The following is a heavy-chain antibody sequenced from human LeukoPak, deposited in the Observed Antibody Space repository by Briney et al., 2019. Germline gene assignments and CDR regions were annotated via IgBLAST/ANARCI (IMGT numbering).Heavy chain of an antibody. CDR1: GGSISSDSYY. J-gene: IGHJ4*02. CDR3: ARDRQQLVRGDYFDY. CDR2: VYYSGST. Sequence: SETLSLTCTVSGGSISSDSYYWVWIRQPPGKGLEWIGSVYYSGSTYYNPSLKSRVTISVDTPKNQFSLKVNSVTAADTAVYYCARDRQQLVRGDYFDYWGQGTVVTVSS. D-gene: IGHD6-13*01. V-gene: IGHV4-39*07.